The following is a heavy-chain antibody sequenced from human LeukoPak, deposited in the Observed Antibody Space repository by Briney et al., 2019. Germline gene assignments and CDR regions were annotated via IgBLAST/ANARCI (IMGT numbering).Heavy chain of an antibody. CDR3: AREESSLVLGGLAY. CDR1: GFTFSNYG. V-gene: IGHV3-30*02. J-gene: IGHJ4*02. D-gene: IGHD6-13*01. CDR2: IQTDGNTK. Sequence: AGGSLRLSCVASGFTFSNYGIHWVRQAPGKGLEWVTFIQTDGNTKYYADSVRGRFTISRDNSKNTVSLQMNSLRAEDTAVYYCAREESSLVLGGLAYWGQGTLVTVSS.